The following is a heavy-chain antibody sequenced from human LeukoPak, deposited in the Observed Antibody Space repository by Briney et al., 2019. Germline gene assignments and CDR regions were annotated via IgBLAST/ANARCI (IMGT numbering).Heavy chain of an antibody. CDR1: GYTFTGYY. D-gene: IGHD6-19*01. J-gene: IGHJ4*02. Sequence: ASVKVSCKASGYTFTGYYMHWVRQAPGQGLEWMGWINPNSGGTDYAQKFQGRVTMTRDTSINTAYTELTSLRSEDTAVYYCARDVRAYSSGWVTYYFDYWGQGTLVTVSS. CDR2: INPNSGGT. CDR3: ARDVRAYSSGWVTYYFDY. V-gene: IGHV1-2*02.